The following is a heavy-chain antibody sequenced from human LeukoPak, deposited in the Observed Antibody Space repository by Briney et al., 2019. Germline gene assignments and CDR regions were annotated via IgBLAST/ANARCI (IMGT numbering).Heavy chain of an antibody. CDR3: ARDGYGSGKGYFDY. CDR1: GGTFSSYA. CDR2: IIPIFGTA. Sequence: SVKVSCNASGGTFSSYAISWVRQAPGQGLQWMGGIIPIFGTANYAQKFQGRVTITTDESTSTAYMGLSSLRSDDTAMYYCARDGYGSGKGYFDYWGQGSLVTVSS. J-gene: IGHJ4*02. V-gene: IGHV1-69*05. D-gene: IGHD3-10*01.